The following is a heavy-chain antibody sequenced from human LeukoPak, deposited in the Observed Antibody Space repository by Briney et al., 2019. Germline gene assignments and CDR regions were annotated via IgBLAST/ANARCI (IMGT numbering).Heavy chain of an antibody. V-gene: IGHV4-31*01. Sequence: SETLSLTCTVSGGSISSSSYYWGWIRQPPGEGLEWIGYIYYTRSVDYNASLKSHLTISLDTSKNQFSLKLNSVTAADTAVYYCARDHSYYFGSQTSTLDVWGQGTAVTVSS. J-gene: IGHJ6*02. CDR2: IYYTRSV. CDR1: GGSISSSSYY. CDR3: ARDHSYYFGSQTSTLDV. D-gene: IGHD3-10*01.